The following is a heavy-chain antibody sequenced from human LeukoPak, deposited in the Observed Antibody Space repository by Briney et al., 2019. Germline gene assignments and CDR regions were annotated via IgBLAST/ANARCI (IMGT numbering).Heavy chain of an antibody. D-gene: IGHD3-10*01. V-gene: IGHV3-11*03. Sequence: PVGSLRLSCAASGFTFSDYYMSWIRQAPGKGLECVSYISSSSSYTNYADSVKGRFTISIDNAKNSLYLQMNSLRAEDTAVYYCARIYGSGSYIFDYWGQGTLVTVSS. CDR3: ARIYGSGSYIFDY. J-gene: IGHJ4*02. CDR1: GFTFSDYY. CDR2: ISSSSSYT.